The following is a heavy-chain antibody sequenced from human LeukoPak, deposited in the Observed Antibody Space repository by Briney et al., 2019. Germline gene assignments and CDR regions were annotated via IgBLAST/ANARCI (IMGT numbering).Heavy chain of an antibody. Sequence: SETLSLTCAVYGGSFSGYYWSWIRQPPGKGLEWIGEINHSGSTNYNPSLKSRVTISVDTSKNQFSLKLSSVTAADTAVYYCARTGRYYDFWSGYQGYYYYYMDVWGKGTTVTVSS. J-gene: IGHJ6*03. D-gene: IGHD3-3*01. CDR2: INHSGST. V-gene: IGHV4-34*01. CDR3: ARTGRYYDFWSGYQGYYYYYMDV. CDR1: GGSFSGYY.